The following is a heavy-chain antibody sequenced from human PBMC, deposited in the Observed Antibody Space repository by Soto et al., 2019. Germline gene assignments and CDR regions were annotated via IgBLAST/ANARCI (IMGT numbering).Heavy chain of an antibody. CDR3: GGGAVAGSYSDY. CDR1: GGSISSYY. J-gene: IGHJ4*02. D-gene: IGHD2-15*01. CDR2: IYYTGST. Sequence: SETLSLTCTVSGGSISSYYWSWIRQPPGEGLERIGYIYYTGSTNYNPSLKSRVTMSVDTSKNQFSLNLSSVTAEDTAVYYCGGGAVAGSYSDYWGQGTLVTVSS. V-gene: IGHV4-59*01.